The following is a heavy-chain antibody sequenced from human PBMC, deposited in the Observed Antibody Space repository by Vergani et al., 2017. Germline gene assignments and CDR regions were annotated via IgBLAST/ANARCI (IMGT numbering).Heavy chain of an antibody. Sequence: QVQQVQSGAEVKKPGASVKVSCKTSGYIFTGYSMHWVRQAPGQGLEWMGWINPKSGDTKYAQKFQGRVTMTRDTSINTAYMELSRLRSEDTAVYYCAREGLGMDVWGQGTTVTVSS. CDR1: GYIFTGYS. CDR3: AREGLGMDV. J-gene: IGHJ6*02. CDR2: INPKSGDT. V-gene: IGHV1-2*02.